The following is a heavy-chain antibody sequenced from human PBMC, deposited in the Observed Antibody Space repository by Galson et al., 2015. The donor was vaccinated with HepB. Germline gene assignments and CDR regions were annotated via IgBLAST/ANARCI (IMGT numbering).Heavy chain of an antibody. Sequence: SLRLSCAASGFTFSSYAMHWVRQAPGKGLEWVAVISYDGSNKYYADSVKGRFTISRDNSKNTLYLQMNSLRAEDTAVYYCARGPQSTEDYWGQGTLVTVSS. J-gene: IGHJ4*02. CDR2: ISYDGSNK. CDR3: ARGPQSTEDY. CDR1: GFTFSSYA. D-gene: IGHD4-17*01. V-gene: IGHV3-30-3*01.